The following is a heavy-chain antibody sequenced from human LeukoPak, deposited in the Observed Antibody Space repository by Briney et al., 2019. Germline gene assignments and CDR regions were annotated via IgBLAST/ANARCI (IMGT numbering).Heavy chain of an antibody. CDR1: GFAFSSYW. D-gene: IGHD1-26*01. J-gene: IGHJ4*02. Sequence: GGSLRLSCAASGFAFSSYWMSWVRQAPGKGLEWVANIKQDGDEKYYVDSVRGRFTISRDNVMTSLYLEMNSLRGDDTGVYYCAKNGGSWPLYFDYWGQGSLVTVSS. CDR2: IKQDGDEK. V-gene: IGHV3-7*01. CDR3: AKNGGSWPLYFDY.